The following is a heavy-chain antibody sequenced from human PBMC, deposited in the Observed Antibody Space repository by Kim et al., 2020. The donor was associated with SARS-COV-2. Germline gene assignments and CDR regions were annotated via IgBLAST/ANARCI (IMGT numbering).Heavy chain of an antibody. CDR2: IYPGDSDT. Sequence: GESLKISCKGSGYSFTSYWIGWVRQMPGKGLEWMGIIYPGDSDTRYSPSFQGQVTISVDKSISTAYLQWSSLKASDTAMYYCAKFGPTTGTLSHNWFDPWGQGTLVTVSP. D-gene: IGHD4-17*01. V-gene: IGHV5-51*01. CDR1: GYSFTSYW. J-gene: IGHJ5*02. CDR3: AKFGPTTGTLSHNWFDP.